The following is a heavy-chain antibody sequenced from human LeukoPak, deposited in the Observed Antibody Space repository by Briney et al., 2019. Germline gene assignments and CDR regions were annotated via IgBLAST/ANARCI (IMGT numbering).Heavy chain of an antibody. V-gene: IGHV4-39*07. CDR1: GGSISSSSYY. J-gene: IGHJ4*02. D-gene: IGHD3-9*01. Sequence: SETLSLTCTVSGGSISSSSYYWGWIRQPPGKGLEWLGSIYYSGSTYYNPSLKSRVTISVDTSKNQYSLKLSSVTAADTAVYYCARVPDNDIVTGYPDYRGQGALVTAAS. CDR3: ARVPDNDIVTGYPDY. CDR2: IYYSGST.